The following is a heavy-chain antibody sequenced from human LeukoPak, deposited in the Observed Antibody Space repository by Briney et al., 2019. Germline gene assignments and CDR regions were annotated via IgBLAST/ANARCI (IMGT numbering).Heavy chain of an antibody. CDR3: AREGSSGGSPEDYGMDV. D-gene: IGHD2-15*01. V-gene: IGHV5-51*01. J-gene: IGHJ6*02. Sequence: GESLKISCKGSGYSFTSYWIGWVRQMPGKGLEWMGIIYPGDSDTRYSPSFRGQVTISADKSISTAYLQWSSLKASDTAMYYCAREGSSGGSPEDYGMDVWGQGTTVTVSS. CDR1: GYSFTSYW. CDR2: IYPGDSDT.